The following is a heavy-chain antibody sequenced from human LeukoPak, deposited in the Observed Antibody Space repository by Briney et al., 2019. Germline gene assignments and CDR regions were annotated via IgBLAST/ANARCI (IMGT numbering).Heavy chain of an antibody. V-gene: IGHV4-4*02. J-gene: IGHJ6*03. CDR3: ARVRSSWDFYFYMDV. CDR2: IYHSGST. D-gene: IGHD6-13*01. Sequence: SETLSLTCAVSGGSISSSNWWSWVRQPPGKGLEWIGEIYHSGSTNYNPSLKSRVTISVDKSKNQFSLKLSSVTAADTAVYYCARVRSSWDFYFYMDVWGKGTTVTVSS. CDR1: GGSISSSNW.